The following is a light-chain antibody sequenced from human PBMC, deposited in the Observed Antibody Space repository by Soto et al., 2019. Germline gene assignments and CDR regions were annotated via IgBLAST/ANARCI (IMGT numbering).Light chain of an antibody. CDR3: LQYDHYWT. Sequence: DIQMSQSPCTLSAFVGDRVTIICRASHNIVTWLAWYQQKPRKSPKLLIYRASTLQSGVSSRFSGSGSGTEFTLTISSLQPDDSAPYYCLQYDHYWTFRQGTKAEV. V-gene: IGKV1-5*03. CDR1: HNIVTW. CDR2: RAS. J-gene: IGKJ1*01.